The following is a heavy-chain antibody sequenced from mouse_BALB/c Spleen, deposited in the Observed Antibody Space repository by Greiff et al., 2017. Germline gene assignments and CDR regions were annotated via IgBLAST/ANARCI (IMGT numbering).Heavy chain of an antibody. CDR2: ISYSGST. CDR3: ARFGGYDYAMDY. Sequence: EVKLMESGPGLVKPSQSLSLTCTVTGYSITSDYAWNWIRQFPGNKLEWMGYISYSGSTSYNPSLKSRISITRDTSKNQFFLQLNSVTTEDTATYYCARFGGYDYAMDYWGQGTSVTVSS. J-gene: IGHJ4*01. D-gene: IGHD1-2*01. CDR1: GYSITSDYA. V-gene: IGHV3-2*02.